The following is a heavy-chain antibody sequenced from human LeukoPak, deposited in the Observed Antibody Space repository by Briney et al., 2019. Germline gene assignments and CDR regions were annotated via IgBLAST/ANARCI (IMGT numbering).Heavy chain of an antibody. J-gene: IGHJ4*02. CDR3: ASSVTTSDY. D-gene: IGHD4-17*01. CDR2: ISSSSSTI. Sequence: GGSLRLSCAASGFTFSSYEMNWVRQAPGKGLEWVSYISSSSSTIYYADSVKGRFTISRDNAKNSLYLQMNSLRAEDTAVYYCASSVTTSDYWGQGTLVTVSS. CDR1: GFTFSSYE. V-gene: IGHV3-48*01.